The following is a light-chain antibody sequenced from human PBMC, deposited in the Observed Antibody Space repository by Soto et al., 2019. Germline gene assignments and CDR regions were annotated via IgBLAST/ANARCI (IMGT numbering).Light chain of an antibody. CDR1: QGISDT. Sequence: EIVMTQSPATLSVSPGGRATLSCRASQGISDTLAWYQQKPGQAPRLLIYGASTRATGIPARISGSGSGTEFTLTITSLQSEDFAVYYCQQYNNWPQTFGQGTKVDIK. J-gene: IGKJ1*01. CDR3: QQYNNWPQT. CDR2: GAS. V-gene: IGKV3-15*01.